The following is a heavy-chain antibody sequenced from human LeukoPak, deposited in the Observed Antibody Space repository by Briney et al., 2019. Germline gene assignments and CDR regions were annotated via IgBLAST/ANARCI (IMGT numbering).Heavy chain of an antibody. Sequence: PSETLFLTCTVSGGSISSGGYYWSWIRQPPGKGLEWIGYIYHSGSTYYNPSLKSRVTISVDRSKNQFSLKLSSVTAADTAVYYCARESSLAPSAIDYWGQGTLVTVSS. V-gene: IGHV4-30-2*01. CDR2: IYHSGST. CDR3: ARESSLAPSAIDY. CDR1: GGSISSGGYY. J-gene: IGHJ4*02.